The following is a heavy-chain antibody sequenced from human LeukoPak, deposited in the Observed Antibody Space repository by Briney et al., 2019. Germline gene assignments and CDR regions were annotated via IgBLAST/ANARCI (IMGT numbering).Heavy chain of an antibody. J-gene: IGHJ4*02. CDR2: IWYDGSNK. V-gene: IGHV3-33*06. D-gene: IGHD3-22*01. CDR3: AKGIGSSGYYQYYFDY. CDR1: GFTFSSYG. Sequence: PGGSLRLSCAASGFTFSSYGMHWVRQAPGKGLEWVAVIWYDGSNKYYADSVKGRFTISRDNSKNTLYLQMDSLRAEDTAVYYCAKGIGSSGYYQYYFDYWGQGTLVTVSS.